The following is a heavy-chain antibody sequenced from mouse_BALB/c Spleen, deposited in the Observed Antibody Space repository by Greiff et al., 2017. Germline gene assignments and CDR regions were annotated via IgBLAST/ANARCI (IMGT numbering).Heavy chain of an antibody. J-gene: IGHJ4*01. CDR1: GYSFTGYF. Sequence: VQLQQSGPELVKPGASVKISCKASGYSFTGYFMNWVMQSHGKSLEWIGRINPYNGDTFYNQKFKGKATLTVDKSSSTAHMELRSLASEDSAVYFCARSTMITDYYAMDYWGQGTSVTVSS. CDR3: ARSTMITDYYAMDY. CDR2: INPYNGDT. D-gene: IGHD2-4*01. V-gene: IGHV1-20*02.